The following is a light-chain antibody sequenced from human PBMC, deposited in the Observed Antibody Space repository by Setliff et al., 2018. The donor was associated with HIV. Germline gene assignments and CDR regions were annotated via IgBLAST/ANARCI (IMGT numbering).Light chain of an antibody. V-gene: IGLV2-14*01. CDR3: SSYTSSNTLV. CDR2: EVS. CDR1: SSDVGGYNS. J-gene: IGLJ1*01. Sequence: QSVLTQPASVSGSPGQSITISCTGTSSDVGGYNSVSWYQQHPGKAPKLMIYEVSNRPSGVSNRFSGSKSGNTASLIISGLQAEDEAYYYCSSYTSSNTLVFGTGTKVTVL.